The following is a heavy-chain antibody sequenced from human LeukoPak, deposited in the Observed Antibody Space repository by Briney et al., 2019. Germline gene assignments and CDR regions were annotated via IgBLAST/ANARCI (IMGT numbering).Heavy chain of an antibody. CDR2: ITSSSTYT. Sequence: GGSLRLSCAASGFSFSSYNMNWVRQAPGKGLEWVSLITSSSTYTFYADSVKGRFTISRDNARNSLFLQMNSLRAEDTAVYYCARDPYSATYGNTYYYYMDVWGKGTTVTISS. D-gene: IGHD1-26*01. CDR3: ARDPYSATYGNTYYYYMDV. CDR1: GFSFSSYN. J-gene: IGHJ6*03. V-gene: IGHV3-21*01.